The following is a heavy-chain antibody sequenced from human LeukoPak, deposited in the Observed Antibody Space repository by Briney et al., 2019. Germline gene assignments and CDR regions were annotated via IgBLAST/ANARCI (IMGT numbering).Heavy chain of an antibody. V-gene: IGHV1-69*01. CDR2: IIPIFGTA. CDR1: GGTFSSYA. Sequence: SVKVSCKASGGTFSSYAISWVRQAPGQGLEWMGGIIPIFGTANYAQKFQGRVTITADESTSTAYMELSSLRSEDTAVYYCARGTTGTTPPYYYGMDVWGKGTTVTVSS. D-gene: IGHD1-1*01. J-gene: IGHJ6*04. CDR3: ARGTTGTTPPYYYGMDV.